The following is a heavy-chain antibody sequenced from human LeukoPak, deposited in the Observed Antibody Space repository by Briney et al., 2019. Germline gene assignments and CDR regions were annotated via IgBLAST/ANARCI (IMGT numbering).Heavy chain of an antibody. CDR3: ARDPYCSSTSCYGQGYYYYYGMDV. V-gene: IGHV4-34*01. D-gene: IGHD2-2*01. Sequence: SSETLSLTCAVYGGSFSGYYWSWIRQPPGKGLEWIGEINHSGSTNYNPSLKSRVTISVDTSKNQFSLKLSSVTAADTAVYYCARDPYCSSTSCYGQGYYYYYGMDVWGQGTTVTVSS. CDR2: INHSGST. J-gene: IGHJ6*02. CDR1: GGSFSGYY.